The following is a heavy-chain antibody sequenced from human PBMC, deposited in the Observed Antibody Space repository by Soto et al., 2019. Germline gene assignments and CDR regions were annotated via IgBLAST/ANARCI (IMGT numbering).Heavy chain of an antibody. CDR1: GDSIRSYF. CDR3: ASQTGVAAAGTGSDYYYYYGMDV. CDR2: IYISGTT. V-gene: IGHV4-4*07. J-gene: IGHJ6*02. Sequence: SETLSLTCTVSGDSIRSYFWSWIRQPAGKGLEWIGRIYISGTTNYNPSLKSRVTMSLDTSKNQFSLKLTSVTAADTAVYYCASQTGVAAAGTGSDYYYYYGMDVWGQGTTVTVSS. D-gene: IGHD6-13*01.